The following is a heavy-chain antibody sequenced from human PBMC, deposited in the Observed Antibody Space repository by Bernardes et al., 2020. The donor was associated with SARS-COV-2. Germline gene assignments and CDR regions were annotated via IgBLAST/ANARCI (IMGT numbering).Heavy chain of an antibody. D-gene: IGHD3-16*01. CDR1: GFTFSDYY. V-gene: IGHV3-11*01. Sequence: GGSLRLSCAASGFTFSDYYMSWIRQAPGKGLAWVSYISSSGRTLYYADSVKGRFTISRDNAKNSLYLQMNSLRAEDTAVYYCARYSRYDYVWGYWGQGTLVTVSS. J-gene: IGHJ4*02. CDR3: ARYSRYDYVWGY. CDR2: ISSSGRTL.